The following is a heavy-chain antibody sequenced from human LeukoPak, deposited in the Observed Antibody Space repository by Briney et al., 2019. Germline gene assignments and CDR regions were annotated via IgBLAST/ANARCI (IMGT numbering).Heavy chain of an antibody. CDR1: GGSCSGYY. V-gene: IGHV4-34*01. D-gene: IGHD3-9*01. J-gene: IGHJ4*02. Sequence: SETLSLTCAVYGGSCSGYYWSWIRQPPGKGLEWIGEINHSGSTNYNPSLKSRVTISVDTSKNQFSLKLGSVTAADTAVYYCARSQTKLRYFDWLLEAGFDYWGQGTLVTVSS. CDR2: INHSGST. CDR3: ARSQTKLRYFDWLLEAGFDY.